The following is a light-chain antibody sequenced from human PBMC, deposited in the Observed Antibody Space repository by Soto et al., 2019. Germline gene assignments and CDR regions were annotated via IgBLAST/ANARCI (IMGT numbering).Light chain of an antibody. Sequence: QSALTQPASVSGSPGPAITISCRGTSSDVGDYYYVSWYQQHPGKAPKLQIFGVTGRPSGVSHRFSGSRSDSTASLSISGLQAEDEADYYCSSYTSSSTLIFGGGTKLTVL. CDR1: SSDVGDYYY. J-gene: IGLJ2*01. CDR2: GVT. CDR3: SSYTSSSTLI. V-gene: IGLV2-14*01.